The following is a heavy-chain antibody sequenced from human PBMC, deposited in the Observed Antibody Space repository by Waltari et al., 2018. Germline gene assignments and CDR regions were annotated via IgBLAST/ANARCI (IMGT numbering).Heavy chain of an antibody. J-gene: IGHJ6*03. CDR2: IYHSGST. V-gene: IGHV4-38-2*01. Sequence: QVQLQESGPGLVKPSETLSLTCAVSGYSISSGYYWGWIRQPPGKGLEWIGNIYHSGSTHYNPSLKSRVTISVDTSKNQFSLKLSSVTAADTAVYYCARRAAITAAGPTYYMGVWGKGTTVTVSS. CDR3: ARRAAITAAGPTYYMGV. D-gene: IGHD6-13*01. CDR1: GYSISSGYY.